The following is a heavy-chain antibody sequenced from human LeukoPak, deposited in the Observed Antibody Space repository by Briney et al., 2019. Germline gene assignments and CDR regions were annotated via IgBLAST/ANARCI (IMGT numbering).Heavy chain of an antibody. CDR3: ARGGLRHFDRSPFEV. CDR1: GITFSNYV. D-gene: IGHD3-9*01. Sequence: PGGSLRLSCAASGITFSNYVMDWVRQAPGKGLEWVAVVWDDGSNKHYADSVKGRFAISRDNSKNTLFLQMNSLRAEDTAVYYCARGGLRHFDRSPFEVWGQGTMVTVSS. V-gene: IGHV3-33*01. J-gene: IGHJ3*01. CDR2: VWDDGSNK.